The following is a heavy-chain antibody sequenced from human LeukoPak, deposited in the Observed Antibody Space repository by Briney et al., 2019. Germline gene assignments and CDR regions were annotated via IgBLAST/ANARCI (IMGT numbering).Heavy chain of an antibody. CDR1: GFTFTTYG. CDR2: IWYDGSDK. V-gene: IGHV3-33*01. J-gene: IGHJ4*02. Sequence: PGGSLRLSCAASGFTFTTYGMHWVRQAPGNGLEWVAIIWYDGSDKYYADSVRGRFTISRDNSRNTLYLQMNRLRDEDTAVYYCARDQGSSHFDYWGQGTLVTVSS. CDR3: ARDQGSSHFDY. D-gene: IGHD1-26*01.